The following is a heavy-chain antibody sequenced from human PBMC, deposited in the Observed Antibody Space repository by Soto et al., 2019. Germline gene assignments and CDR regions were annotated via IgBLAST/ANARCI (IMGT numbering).Heavy chain of an antibody. CDR2: ISGSGGST. CDR1: GFTFSSYA. J-gene: IGHJ4*02. D-gene: IGHD6-19*01. V-gene: IGHV3-23*01. CDR3: AKDRLSSGWFRYFDY. Sequence: EVQLLESGGGLVQPGGSLRLSCAASGFTFSSYAMSWVRQAPGKGLEWVSAISGSGGSTYYADSVKGRFTISRDNSKNPLYLQMHSLRAQDTAVYYCAKDRLSSGWFRYFDYWGQGTLVTVSS.